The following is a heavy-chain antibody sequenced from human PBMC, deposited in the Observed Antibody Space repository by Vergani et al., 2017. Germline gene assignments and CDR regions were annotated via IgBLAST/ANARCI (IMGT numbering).Heavy chain of an antibody. CDR2: FDPEHGEV. CDR3: AIVTDYYDSSGYYLDY. Sequence: QVQLVQSGSEVRKPGASVKVSCQVSGYSLTDSTIHWVRQAPGKGLEWMGGFDPEHGEVTFAHHIQGRVTMTEDRSTDTAYMELSSLRPEDTALYYGAIVTDYYDSSGYYLDYWGQGTLVTVSS. V-gene: IGHV1-24*01. D-gene: IGHD3-22*01. J-gene: IGHJ4*02. CDR1: GYSLTDST.